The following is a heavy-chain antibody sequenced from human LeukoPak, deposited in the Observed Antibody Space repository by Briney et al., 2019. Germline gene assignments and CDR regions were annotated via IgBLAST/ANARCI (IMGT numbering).Heavy chain of an antibody. CDR3: ARRPGGSGSSDAFDI. CDR2: IYPGDSDT. J-gene: IGHJ3*02. CDR1: GYSFTSYW. D-gene: IGHD1-26*01. Sequence: GESLKVSCKGSGYSFTSYWIGWVRQMPGKGLEWMGIIYPGDSDTRYSPSFQGQVTISADKSISTPYLQWSSLKASDTAMYYCARRPGGSGSSDAFDIWGQGTMVTVSS. V-gene: IGHV5-51*01.